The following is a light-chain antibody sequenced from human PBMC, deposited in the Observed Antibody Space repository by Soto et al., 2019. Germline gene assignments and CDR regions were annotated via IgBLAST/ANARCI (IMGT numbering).Light chain of an antibody. CDR3: QQRINWAGGT. CDR1: QSVSSF. Sequence: EIVLTQSPSTLCVSPGGRATLSTRASQSVSSFLSCDQDKPGQAPRFLFNDVANSATGIPARFSGSGSGTDFILDIGSVQSVDSAVYYCQQRINWAGGTFGQGTPMEI. CDR2: DVA. V-gene: IGKV3-11*01. J-gene: IGKJ5*01.